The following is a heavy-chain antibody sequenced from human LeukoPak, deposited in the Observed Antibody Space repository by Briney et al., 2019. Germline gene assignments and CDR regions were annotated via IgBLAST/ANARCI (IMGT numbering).Heavy chain of an antibody. CDR1: GGSISSSSYY. D-gene: IGHD1-26*01. CDR2: IYYSGST. J-gene: IGHJ4*02. Sequence: SETLSLTCTVSGGSISSSSYYWGWIRQPPGKGLEWIGSIYYSGSTYYNPSLKSRVTISVDTSKNQFSLELSSVTAADTAVYYCASRGVPSGSPDYWGQGTLVTVSS. V-gene: IGHV4-39*07. CDR3: ASRGVPSGSPDY.